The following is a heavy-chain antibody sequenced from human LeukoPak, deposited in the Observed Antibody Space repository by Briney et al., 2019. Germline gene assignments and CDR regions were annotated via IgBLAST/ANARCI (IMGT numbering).Heavy chain of an antibody. CDR1: GGSISSGGYY. Sequence: PSETLSLTCTVSGGSISSGGYYWSWIRQHPGKGLEWIGYIYYSGSTYYNPSLKSRVTISVDTSKNQFSLKLSSVTAADTAVYYCARGGGYYDSSGSGYLDYYYYYGMDVWGQGTTVTVSS. V-gene: IGHV4-31*03. CDR3: ARGGGYYDSSGSGYLDYYYYYGMDV. D-gene: IGHD3-22*01. CDR2: IYYSGST. J-gene: IGHJ6*02.